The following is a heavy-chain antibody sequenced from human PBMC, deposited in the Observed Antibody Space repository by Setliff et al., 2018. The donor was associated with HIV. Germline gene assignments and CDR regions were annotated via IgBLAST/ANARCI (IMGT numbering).Heavy chain of an antibody. CDR2: INPNSGGT. J-gene: IGHJ6*04. CDR3: ARGWATGADSSPLDV. V-gene: IGHV1-2*06. CDR1: GYTFNGDY. D-gene: IGHD6-19*01. Sequence: ASVKVSCKAPGYTFNGDYMHWVRQAPGQGLEWMGRINPNSGGTKYGQKFQGRDTMTRDTSMSTAYMELNRLISDDTAVYYCARGWATGADSSPLDVWGKGTTVTVSS.